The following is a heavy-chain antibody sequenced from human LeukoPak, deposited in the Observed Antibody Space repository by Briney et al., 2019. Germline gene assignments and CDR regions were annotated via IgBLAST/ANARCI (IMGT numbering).Heavy chain of an antibody. CDR2: IYYSGST. CDR1: GGSISSYY. CDR3: ARLGIGVVPSAMLGDYYFDY. Sequence: SETLSLTCTVSGGSISSYYWSWIRQPPGKGLEWIGYIYYSGSTKYNPSLKSRVTISVDASKSQFSLKLTSVTAADTAVYYCARLGIGVVPSAMLGDYYFDYWGQGTLVTVSS. D-gene: IGHD2-2*01. V-gene: IGHV4-59*08. J-gene: IGHJ4*02.